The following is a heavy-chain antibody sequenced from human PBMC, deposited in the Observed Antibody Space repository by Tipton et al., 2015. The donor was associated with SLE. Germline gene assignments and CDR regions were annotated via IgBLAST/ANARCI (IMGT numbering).Heavy chain of an antibody. Sequence: TLSLTCTVSGGSISSSSYYWGWIRQPPGKGLEWIGSIYYSGSTYYNPSLKSRVTISVDTSKNQFSLKLTSVTAADTAVYYCARQVYSSSWYGWFDPWGQGTLVTVSS. V-gene: IGHV4-39*01. J-gene: IGHJ5*02. CDR1: GGSISSSSYY. CDR2: IYYSGST. CDR3: ARQVYSSSWYGWFDP. D-gene: IGHD6-13*01.